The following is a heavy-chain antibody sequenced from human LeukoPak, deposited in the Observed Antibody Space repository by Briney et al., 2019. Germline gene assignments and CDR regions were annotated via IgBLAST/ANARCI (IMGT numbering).Heavy chain of an antibody. V-gene: IGHV1-69*04. CDR2: IIPILGIA. CDR3: ASYYGSGSYYAPYYYGMDV. D-gene: IGHD3-10*01. J-gene: IGHJ6*02. CDR1: GGTFSSYA. Sequence: SVKVSCKASGGTFSSYAISWVRQAPGQGLEWMGRIIPILGIANYAQRFQGRVTITADKSTSTAYMELSSLRSEDTAVYYCASYYGSGSYYAPYYYGMDVWGQGTTVTVSS.